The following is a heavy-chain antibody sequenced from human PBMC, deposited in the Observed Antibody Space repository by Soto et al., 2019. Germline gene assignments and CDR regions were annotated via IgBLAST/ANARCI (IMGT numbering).Heavy chain of an antibody. CDR3: ARGNTGYGNFDY. CDR1: GLTFTDYW. J-gene: IGHJ4*02. D-gene: IGHD5-12*01. CDR2: IKQDESEK. Sequence: GGSLRLSCVTYGLTFTDYWMSWVRQAPGKGLEWVANIKQDESEKNYLDFVRGRFTISKDTAKNTLYLQINSLGAEDTAVYYCARGNTGYGNFDYWGQGTLVTVSS. V-gene: IGHV3-7*01.